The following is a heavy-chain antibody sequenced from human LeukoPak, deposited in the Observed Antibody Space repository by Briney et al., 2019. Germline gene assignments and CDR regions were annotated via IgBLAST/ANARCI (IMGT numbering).Heavy chain of an antibody. D-gene: IGHD3-10*01. J-gene: IGHJ3*02. Sequence: GGSLRLSCAASGFTFDDYGMSWVRQAPGKGLEWVSGINWIGGSTGYADSVKGRFTISRDNAKNSLYLQMNSLRSEDTALYYCARDYQDYYGSGSYLVGAFDIWGQGTMVTVSS. CDR2: INWIGGST. V-gene: IGHV3-20*04. CDR3: ARDYQDYYGSGSYLVGAFDI. CDR1: GFTFDDYG.